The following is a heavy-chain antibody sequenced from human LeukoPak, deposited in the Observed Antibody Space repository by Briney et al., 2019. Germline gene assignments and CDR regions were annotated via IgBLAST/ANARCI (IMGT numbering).Heavy chain of an antibody. CDR3: TSSSSRGIYYYYYYMDV. V-gene: IGHV3-23*01. J-gene: IGHJ6*03. CDR2: ISGSGGST. CDR1: GFTFSSYA. D-gene: IGHD6-6*01. Sequence: PGGSLRLSCAASGFTFSSYAMRWVRQAPGKGLEWVSAISGSGGSTYYADSVKGRFTISRDNSKNTLYLQMNSLRAEDTAVYYCTSSSSRGIYYYYYYMDVWGKGTTVTVSS.